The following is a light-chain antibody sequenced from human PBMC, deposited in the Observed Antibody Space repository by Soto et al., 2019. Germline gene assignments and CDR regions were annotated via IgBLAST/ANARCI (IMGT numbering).Light chain of an antibody. V-gene: IGKV4-1*01. CDR1: RNALYSSDNKNY. Sequence: IVLTQSPDSLAVSLGERATINCKSSRNALYSSDNKNYLAWYQQKAGQPPKLLIYCASTRESGVPDRFSGGGSGTDFTLTINSLQAEDVAVYYCQHWTTFGKGTKVEIK. CDR2: CAS. J-gene: IGKJ1*01. CDR3: QHWTT.